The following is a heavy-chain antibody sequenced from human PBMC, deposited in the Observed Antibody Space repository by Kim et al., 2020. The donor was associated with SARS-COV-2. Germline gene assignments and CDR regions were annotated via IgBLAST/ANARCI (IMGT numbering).Heavy chain of an antibody. V-gene: IGHV5-10-1*01. D-gene: IGHD4-4*01. J-gene: IGHJ2*01. CDR1: GYSFTSYW. CDR2: IDPSDSYT. CDR3: ARLSYSTPGTRWYFDL. Sequence: GESLKISCKGSGYSFTSYWISWVRQMPGKGLEWMGRIDPSDSYTNYSPSFQGHVTISADKSISTAYLQWSSLKASDTAMYYCARLSYSTPGTRWYFDLWGRGTLVTVSS.